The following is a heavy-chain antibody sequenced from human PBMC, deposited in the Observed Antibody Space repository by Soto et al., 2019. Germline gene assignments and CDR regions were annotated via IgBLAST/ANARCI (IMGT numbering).Heavy chain of an antibody. J-gene: IGHJ6*02. CDR1: GFSFSHYT. Sequence: GGSRRLSCAASGFSFSHYTMSWVRQAPGKGLEWISYISSSGSAIYYADSVKGRFTISRDNAKNSVSLQMDSLRDEDAAVYYCARIKLVEWFFTNVDVSDMDVWGQGTPVTVSS. D-gene: IGHD3-3*01. CDR3: ARIKLVEWFFTNVDVSDMDV. V-gene: IGHV3-48*02. CDR2: ISSSGSAI.